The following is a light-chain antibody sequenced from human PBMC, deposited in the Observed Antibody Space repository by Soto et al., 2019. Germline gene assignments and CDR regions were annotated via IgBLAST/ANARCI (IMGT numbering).Light chain of an antibody. J-gene: IGKJ3*01. CDR2: SAS. V-gene: IGKV3-20*01. CDR3: HEYGDPPFA. Sequence: EIVLAQSPGTLSLSPGERATLSCRASQTVTDNYLAWYQQKPGQAPRLLIYSASSRATGIPDRFSGSGSGTEFTLTINRLESEDYALYYCHEYGDPPFAFGPGTKVDV. CDR1: QTVTDNY.